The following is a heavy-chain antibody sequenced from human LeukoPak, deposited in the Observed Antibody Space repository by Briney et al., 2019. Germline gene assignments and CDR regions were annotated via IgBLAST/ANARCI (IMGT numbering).Heavy chain of an antibody. CDR3: ARRGYSYGYPHRSRPFHY. D-gene: IGHD5-18*01. V-gene: IGHV4-34*01. J-gene: IGHJ4*02. CDR2: INHSGST. CDR1: GCSFSGYY. Sequence: SESLSLTCAVYGCSFSGYYWSWLRQPPGKGLEWIGDINHSGSTNYNPSLKSRVTISVDKTKKQFSLTLISVPGADQAVYYCARRGYSYGYPHRSRPFHYWGQGTLVTVSS.